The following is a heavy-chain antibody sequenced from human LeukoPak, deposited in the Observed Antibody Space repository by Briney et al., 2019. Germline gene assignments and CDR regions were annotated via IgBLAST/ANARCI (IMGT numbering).Heavy chain of an antibody. D-gene: IGHD2-15*01. V-gene: IGHV4-4*02. CDR2: IYHSGST. J-gene: IGHJ3*02. CDR1: GGSISSSNW. CDR3: ARDSMGYCSGGSCYSIAFDI. Sequence: SSETLSLTCAVSGGSISSSNWWSWVRQPPGKGLEWIGEIYHSGSTIYNPSLKSRVTISVDTSKNQFSLKLSSVTAADTAVYYCARDSMGYCSGGSCYSIAFDIWGQGTMVTVSS.